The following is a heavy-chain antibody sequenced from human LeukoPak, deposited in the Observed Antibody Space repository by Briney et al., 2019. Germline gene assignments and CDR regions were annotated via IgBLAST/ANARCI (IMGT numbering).Heavy chain of an antibody. CDR1: GYTFTSYD. V-gene: IGHV1-8*02. J-gene: IGHJ6*03. D-gene: IGHD2-2*01. CDR3: ARGNEDIVVVPAAPGYYMDV. CDR2: MNPNSGNT. Sequence: ASVKVSCKASGYTFTSYDINWVRQATGQGLEWMGWMNPNSGNTGYAQKLQGRVTMTTDTSTSTAYMELRSLRSDDTAVYYCARGNEDIVVVPAAPGYYMDVWGKGTTVTVSS.